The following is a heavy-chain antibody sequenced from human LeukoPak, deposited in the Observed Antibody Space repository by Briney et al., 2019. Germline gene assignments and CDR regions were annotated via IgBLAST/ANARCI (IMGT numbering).Heavy chain of an antibody. Sequence: PGGSLRLSCTVSTFTFNKAWMNWVRQSPGKGLEWVARIKSQPHGGTTDYAAAVKGRFTISRDDSKNTLYLQMNSLKTEDTAVYYCSTTYYYDSSEGYWGQGTLVTVSS. CDR2: IKSQPHGGTT. V-gene: IGHV3-15*07. D-gene: IGHD3-22*01. CDR1: TFTFNKAW. CDR3: STTYYYDSSEGY. J-gene: IGHJ4*02.